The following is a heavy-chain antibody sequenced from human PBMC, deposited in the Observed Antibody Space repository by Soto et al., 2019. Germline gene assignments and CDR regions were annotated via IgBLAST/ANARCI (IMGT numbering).Heavy chain of an antibody. CDR1: GYSFTSYW. V-gene: IGHV5-10-1*01. CDR2: IDPSDSYT. Sequence: GESLKISCKGSGYSFTSYWISWVRQMPGKGLEWMGRIDPSDSYTNYSPSFQGHVSISADKSISTAYLQWNSLKASDTAMYYCARVRRGTGGYSSGWFDYWGQGTLVTVSS. J-gene: IGHJ4*02. CDR3: ARVRRGTGGYSSGWFDY. D-gene: IGHD6-19*01.